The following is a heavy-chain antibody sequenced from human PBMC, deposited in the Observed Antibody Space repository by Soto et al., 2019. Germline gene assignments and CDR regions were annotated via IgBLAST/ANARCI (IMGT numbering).Heavy chain of an antibody. CDR3: AREKDYYYGSGSYYNSLVY. CDR2: IWYDGSNK. CDR1: GFTFSSYG. J-gene: IGHJ4*02. Sequence: QVQLVESGGGVVQPGRSLRLSCAASGFTFSSYGMHWVRQAPGKGLEWVAVIWYDGSNKYYADSVKGRFTISRDNSKNTLYRQMNSLRAEDTAVYYCAREKDYYYGSGSYYNSLVYWGQGTLVTVSS. D-gene: IGHD3-10*01. V-gene: IGHV3-33*01.